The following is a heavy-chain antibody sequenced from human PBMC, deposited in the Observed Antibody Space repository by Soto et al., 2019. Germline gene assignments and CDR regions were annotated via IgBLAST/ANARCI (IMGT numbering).Heavy chain of an antibody. J-gene: IGHJ4*02. CDR2: IYDSGST. CDR1: GGSITSGGYY. V-gene: IGHV4-31*03. Sequence: SETLSLTCTVSGGSITSGGYYWSWIRQHPGKGLEWLGYIYDSGSTFYNPSLKSRITLSVDTSKSQFSLKLSSVTVADTAVYFCARKQAGYFYGVDYWGQGTLVTVSS. D-gene: IGHD3-10*01. CDR3: ARKQAGYFYGVDY.